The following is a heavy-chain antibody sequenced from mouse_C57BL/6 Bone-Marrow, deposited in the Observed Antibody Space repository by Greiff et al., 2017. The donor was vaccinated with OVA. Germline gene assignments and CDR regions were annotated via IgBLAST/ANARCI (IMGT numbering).Heavy chain of an antibody. D-gene: IGHD2-1*01. J-gene: IGHJ1*03. Sequence: VQLQQPGAELVMPGASVKLSCKASGYTFTSYWMHWVKQRPGQGLEWIGEIDPSDSYTNYNQKFKGKSTLTVDKSSSTAYMQLSSLTSEDSAVYYCAREGIYYGNSHWYFDVWGTGTTVTVSS. CDR2: IDPSDSYT. CDR1: GYTFTSYW. V-gene: IGHV1-69*01. CDR3: AREGIYYGNSHWYFDV.